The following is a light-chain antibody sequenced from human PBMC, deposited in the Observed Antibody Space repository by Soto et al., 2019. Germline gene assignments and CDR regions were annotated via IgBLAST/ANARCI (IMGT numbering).Light chain of an antibody. Sequence: VLTQSPDVLSLSPGQTATLSCRASESVDRYVAWYQQKVGQAPRLLIYDAFTRATGVAARFSGSGSATVFTLTISSLEPEDFAVYYCQQRARWPSTFGPGTKVEIK. V-gene: IGKV3-11*01. CDR3: QQRARWPST. CDR2: DAF. J-gene: IGKJ2*02. CDR1: ESVDRY.